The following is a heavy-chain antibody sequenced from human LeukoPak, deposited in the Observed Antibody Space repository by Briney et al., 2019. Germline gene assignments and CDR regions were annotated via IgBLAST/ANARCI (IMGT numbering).Heavy chain of an antibody. CDR3: ARDYSVGDNAWWFDP. V-gene: IGHV1-46*01. D-gene: IGHD1-26*01. Sequence: ASVEVSCKASGYTFTSCYMHWVRQAPGQGLEWMGLIDPTGGSTGYAEKFQGRVTMTRDMSTSTDYMELSSLRSEDTAIYYCARDYSVGDNAWWFDPWGQGTLVTVSS. J-gene: IGHJ5*02. CDR2: IDPTGGST. CDR1: GYTFTSCY.